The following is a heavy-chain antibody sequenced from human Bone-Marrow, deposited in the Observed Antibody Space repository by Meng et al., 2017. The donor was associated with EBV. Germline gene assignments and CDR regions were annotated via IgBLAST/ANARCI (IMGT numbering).Heavy chain of an antibody. CDR3: ARGEVRAVIITYFDS. D-gene: IGHD3-10*01. CDR2: IRHGRTT. J-gene: IGHJ4*02. Sequence: RLQREDSGPGMVKPSETLSLTCSVVGESISGGGFHWSWIRQFPGKGLEYMGSIRHGRTTYYHPSLLSRVSISADMSNNRFSLTLKSVTAADTAKYYCARGEVRAVIITYFDSWGQGTLVTVSS. V-gene: IGHV4-39*06. CDR1: GESISGGGFH.